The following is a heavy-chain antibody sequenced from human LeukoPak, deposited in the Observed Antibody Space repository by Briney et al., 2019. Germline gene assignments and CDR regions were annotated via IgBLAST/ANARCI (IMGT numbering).Heavy chain of an antibody. CDR1: GGSISSSSYY. D-gene: IGHD2-8*01. V-gene: IGHV4-39*07. CDR3: TAEKNGSPHY. J-gene: IGHJ4*02. Sequence: SETLSLTCAVSGGSISSSSYYWSWVRQPPGKGLEWIASIYYTGSTYYNPSLKSRVTISLDMSKNEFFLTMTSVTAADTAVYFCTAEKNGSPHYWGQGTQVTVSS. CDR2: IYYTGST.